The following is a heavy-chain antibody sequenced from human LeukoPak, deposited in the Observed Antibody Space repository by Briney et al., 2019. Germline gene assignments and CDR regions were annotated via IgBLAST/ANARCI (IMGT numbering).Heavy chain of an antibody. CDR1: GFTFSSYA. Sequence: GGSLRLSCAASGFTFSSYAMSWVRQAPGKGLEWVSAISGNGGSTYYADSVKGRFTISRDNSKNTLYLQMNSLRAEDTAVYYCAKGMVRFLEWTYYMDVWGKGTTVTVSS. CDR2: ISGNGGST. J-gene: IGHJ6*03. V-gene: IGHV3-23*01. CDR3: AKGMVRFLEWTYYMDV. D-gene: IGHD3-3*01.